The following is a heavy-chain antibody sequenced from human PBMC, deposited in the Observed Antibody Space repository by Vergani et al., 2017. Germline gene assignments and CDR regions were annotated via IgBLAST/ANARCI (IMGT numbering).Heavy chain of an antibody. J-gene: IGHJ6*03. CDR2: IDHTGRP. CDR1: GGSFTSYH. D-gene: IGHD4-11*01. CDR3: ARVNTETNGHLYYYYYMDD. Sequence: QVQLQQWGGGLLKPSETLSLTCVVNGGSFTSYHWTWIRQSPGEGLEWVGDIDHTGRPDYNPSLKSRLTMSVDKSRNQFSLPLNSVTATDTAIYFCARVNTETNGHLYYYYYMDDWGQGTAVTVS. V-gene: IGHV4-34*01.